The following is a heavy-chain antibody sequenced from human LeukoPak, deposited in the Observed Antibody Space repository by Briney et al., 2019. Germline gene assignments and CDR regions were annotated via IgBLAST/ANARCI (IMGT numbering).Heavy chain of an antibody. D-gene: IGHD2-2*01. J-gene: IGHJ5*02. CDR1: GYTFTSYD. CDR3: ARGGEYCSSTSCPTGPANWFDP. Sequence: ASVKVSCKASGYTFTSYDINWVRQAAGQGLEWMGWMNPNSGNTGYAQKFQGRVTMTRNTSISTAYMELSSLRSEDTAVYYCARGGEYCSSTSCPTGPANWFDPWGQGTLVTVSS. CDR2: MNPNSGNT. V-gene: IGHV1-8*01.